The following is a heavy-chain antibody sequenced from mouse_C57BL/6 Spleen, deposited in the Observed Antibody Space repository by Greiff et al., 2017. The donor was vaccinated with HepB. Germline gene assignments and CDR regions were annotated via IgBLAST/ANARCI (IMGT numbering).Heavy chain of an antibody. CDR2: IDPEDGDT. J-gene: IGHJ4*01. D-gene: IGHD1-1*01. V-gene: IGHV14-1*01. Sequence: EVQLQQSGAELVRPGASVKLSCTASGFNIKDYYMHWVKQRPEQGLEWIGRIDPEDGDTEYDAKFQGKATMTADTSSNTAYLQLSSLTSEDTAVYYCTNPLTTVVTRAMDYWGQGTSVTVSS. CDR1: GFNIKDYY. CDR3: TNPLTTVVTRAMDY.